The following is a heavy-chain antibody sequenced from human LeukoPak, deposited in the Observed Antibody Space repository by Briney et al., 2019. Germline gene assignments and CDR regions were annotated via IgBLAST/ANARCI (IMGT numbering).Heavy chain of an antibody. CDR3: ARDSITMVRGVWDY. CDR1: GGSISSYY. J-gene: IGHJ4*02. Sequence: PSETLSLTCTVSGGSISSYYWSWIRQPPGKGLEWIGYIYYSGSTYYNPSLRSRVTISVDTSKNQFSLKLSSVTAADTAVYYCARDSITMVRGVWDYWGQGTLVTVSS. V-gene: IGHV4-59*01. D-gene: IGHD3-10*01. CDR2: IYYSGST.